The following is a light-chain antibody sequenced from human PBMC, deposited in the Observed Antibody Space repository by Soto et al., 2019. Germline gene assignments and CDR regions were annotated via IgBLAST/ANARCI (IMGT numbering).Light chain of an antibody. V-gene: IGKV1-9*01. J-gene: IGKJ2*03. CDR1: QDISTS. CDR3: QHLRTYPFS. Sequence: DIQLTQSPSFLSASVGDRVTVSCRASQDISTSLAWFQQKAGKVPQLLVYPASTLQDGVPSRFSGSGSGTYFSLTISNLQAEDFATYYCQHLRTYPFSFAQGTKLDIK. CDR2: PAS.